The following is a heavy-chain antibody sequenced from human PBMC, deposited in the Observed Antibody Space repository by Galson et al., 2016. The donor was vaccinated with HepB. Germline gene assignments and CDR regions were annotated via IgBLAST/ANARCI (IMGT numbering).Heavy chain of an antibody. CDR3: ARGGHSSSSLFYFYYAMDV. Sequence: SLRLSCAASGLTFSDYYMNWIRQAPGKGLEWLSYISSSGGYAIYADSVKGRFTISRDNTKNSLHLQMNSLTVDDTAVYYCARGGHSSSSLFYFYYAMDVWGQGTTVTVSS. J-gene: IGHJ6*02. CDR1: GLTFSDYY. CDR2: ISSSGGYA. V-gene: IGHV3-11*06. D-gene: IGHD6-6*01.